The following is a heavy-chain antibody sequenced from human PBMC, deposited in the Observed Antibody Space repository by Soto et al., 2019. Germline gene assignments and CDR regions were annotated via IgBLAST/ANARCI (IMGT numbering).Heavy chain of an antibody. CDR2: ISATGGGT. V-gene: IGHV3-23*01. Sequence: GGSLRLSCAASGFKFSNYAMSWVRQAPGKGLEWVSLISATGGGTYYADSVKGRFAISRDNSHNTLYLQVHSLTAEDTAVYYCAKDRRAGGNSAFYFDFWGQGAQVTVSS. J-gene: IGHJ4*02. D-gene: IGHD3-16*01. CDR1: GFKFSNYA. CDR3: AKDRRAGGNSAFYFDF.